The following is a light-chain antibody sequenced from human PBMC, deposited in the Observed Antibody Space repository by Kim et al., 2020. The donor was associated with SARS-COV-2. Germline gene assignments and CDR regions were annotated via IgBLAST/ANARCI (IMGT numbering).Light chain of an antibody. CDR1: QSVLYSSNNRTY. CDR3: QQYYSSPWT. CDR2: WAS. J-gene: IGKJ1*01. V-gene: IGKV4-1*01. Sequence: DIMMTQSPDSLAVSLGERATINCKSSQSVLYSSNNRTYLAWYQQKSGQPPKLLIYWASTRESGVPDRLSGSGSGTDFTLTISSLQAEDVAVYYCQQYYSSPWTFGQGTKVDIK.